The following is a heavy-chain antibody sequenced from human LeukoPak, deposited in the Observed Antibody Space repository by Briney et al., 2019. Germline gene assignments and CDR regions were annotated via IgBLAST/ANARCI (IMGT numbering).Heavy chain of an antibody. Sequence: ASVKVSVKASGYTFTSYGISWVRQAPGQGLEWMAWISAYNGNTDYAQNLRGRVTMTTNTSTSTAYMELRSLRSDDTAVYYCARDSVDGSGTYYNDSPAYWGREPWSPSPQ. J-gene: IGHJ4*02. V-gene: IGHV1-18*01. CDR3: ARDSVDGSGTYYNDSPAY. CDR2: ISAYNGNT. D-gene: IGHD3-10*01. CDR1: GYTFTSYG.